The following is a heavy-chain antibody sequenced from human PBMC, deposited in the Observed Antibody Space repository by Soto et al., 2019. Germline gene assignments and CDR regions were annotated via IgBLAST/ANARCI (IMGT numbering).Heavy chain of an antibody. CDR1: GFTCSSYD. D-gene: IGHD2-8*02. Sequence: GGSMRLSCAASGFTCSSYDMSWVRQAPGKGLEWVSTILVGGSTHYPDSVKGRFTISRDNSKNTLFLQMNSLTAGDTAVYYCAKATATGGGAFENSGQGTMVTVSS. CDR2: ILVGGST. CDR3: AKATATGGGAFEN. V-gene: IGHV3-23*01. J-gene: IGHJ3*02.